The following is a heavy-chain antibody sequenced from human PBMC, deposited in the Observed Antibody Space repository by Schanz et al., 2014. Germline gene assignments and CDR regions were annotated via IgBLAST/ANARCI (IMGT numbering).Heavy chain of an antibody. CDR2: IYSGGST. V-gene: IGHV3-66*02. CDR1: GFTVSTNY. CDR3: AKEWSPSF. J-gene: IGHJ4*02. D-gene: IGHD3-3*01. Sequence: VQLVESGGGLVQPGGSLRVSCAASGFTVSTNYMSWVRQAPGKGLEWVSIIYSGGSTYYADSVKGRFTVSRDNAKSTLFLQMDSLRPEDTAIYYCAKEWSPSFWGQGTLVTVSS.